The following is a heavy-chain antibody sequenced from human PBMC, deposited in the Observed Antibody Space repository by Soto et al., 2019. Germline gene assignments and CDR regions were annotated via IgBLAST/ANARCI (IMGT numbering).Heavy chain of an antibody. CDR1: GGSISSSSYY. Sequence: ETLSLTCTVSGGSISSSSYYWGWIRQPPGKGLEWIGSIYYSGSTYYNPSLKSRVTISVDTSKNQFSLKLSSVTAADTAVYYCARRIRLGRLRDYYYGMDVWGQGTTVTVSS. J-gene: IGHJ6*02. D-gene: IGHD1-1*01. CDR2: IYYSGST. V-gene: IGHV4-39*01. CDR3: ARRIRLGRLRDYYYGMDV.